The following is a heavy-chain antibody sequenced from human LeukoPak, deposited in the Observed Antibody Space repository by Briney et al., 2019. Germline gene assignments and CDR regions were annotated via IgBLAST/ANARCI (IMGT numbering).Heavy chain of an antibody. Sequence: EASVKVSCKASGYTFTGYYMHWVRQAPGQGLEWMGWINPNSGGTNYAQKFQGRVTMTRGTSISTAYMELSRLRSDDTAVYYCARDPGSSGYYYDYWGQGTLVTVSS. V-gene: IGHV1-2*02. CDR3: ARDPGSSGYYYDY. J-gene: IGHJ4*02. CDR1: GYTFTGYY. D-gene: IGHD3-22*01. CDR2: INPNSGGT.